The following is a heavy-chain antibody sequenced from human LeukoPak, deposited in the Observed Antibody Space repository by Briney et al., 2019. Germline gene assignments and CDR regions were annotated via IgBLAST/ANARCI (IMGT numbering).Heavy chain of an antibody. CDR2: MNPNSGNT. D-gene: IGHD2-2*01. CDR1: GYTFTSYD. CDR3: AREGSHCSSTSCYGWFDP. V-gene: IGHV1-8*01. J-gene: IGHJ5*02. Sequence: ASVKVSXKASGYTFTSYDINWVRQATGQGLEWMGWMNPNSGNTGYAQKFQGRVTMTRNTSISTAYMELSSLRSEDTAVYYCAREGSHCSSTSCYGWFDPWGQGTLVTVSS.